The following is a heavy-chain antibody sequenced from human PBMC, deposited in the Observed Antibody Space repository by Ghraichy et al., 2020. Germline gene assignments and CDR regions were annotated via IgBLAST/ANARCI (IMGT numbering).Heavy chain of an antibody. CDR1: GFTFSSYA. D-gene: IGHD4-11*01. V-gene: IGHV3-30*04. CDR3: ARESVNIAQYSNLDY. CDR2: ISYDGSNK. Sequence: GGSLRLSCAASGFTFSSYAMHWVRQAPGKGLEWVAVISYDGSNKYYADSVKGRFTISRDNSKNTLYLQMNSLRAEDTAVYYCARESVNIAQYSNLDYWGQGTLVTVSS. J-gene: IGHJ4*02.